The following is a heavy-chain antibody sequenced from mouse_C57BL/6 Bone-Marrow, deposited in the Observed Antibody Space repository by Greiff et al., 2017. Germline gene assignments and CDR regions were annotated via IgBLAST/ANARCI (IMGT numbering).Heavy chain of an antibody. CDR3: ARFYDYDGGYAMDY. J-gene: IGHJ4*01. Sequence: QVQLQQPGAELVRPGSSVKLSCKASGYTFTSYWMDWVKQRPGQGLEWIGNIYPSDSETHYNQKFKDKATLTVDKSSSTAYMQLSSLTSEDSAVYYCARFYDYDGGYAMDYWCQGTSVTVSS. CDR2: IYPSDSET. CDR1: GYTFTSYW. V-gene: IGHV1-61*01. D-gene: IGHD2-4*01.